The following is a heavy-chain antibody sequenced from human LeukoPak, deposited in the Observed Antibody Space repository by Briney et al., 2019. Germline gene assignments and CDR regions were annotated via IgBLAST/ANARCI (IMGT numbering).Heavy chain of an antibody. CDR3: ARGPGFSSSWYRNWFDP. V-gene: IGHV4-39*01. Sequence: SETLSLTCTVSGGSISSSSYYWGWIRQPPGKGLEWIGSIYYSGSTYYNPSLKSRVTISVDTSKNQFSLKLSSVTAADTAVYYCARGPGFSSSWYRNWFDPWGQGTLVTVSS. J-gene: IGHJ5*02. D-gene: IGHD6-13*01. CDR2: IYYSGST. CDR1: GGSISSSSYY.